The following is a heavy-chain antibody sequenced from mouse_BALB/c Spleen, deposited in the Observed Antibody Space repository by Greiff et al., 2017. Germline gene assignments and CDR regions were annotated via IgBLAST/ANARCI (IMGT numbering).Heavy chain of an antibody. CDR2: ISSGGSYT. CDR1: GFTFSSYA. J-gene: IGHJ2*01. Sequence: EVKLVESGGGLVKPGGSLKLSCAASGFTFSSYAMSWVRQTPEKRLEWVATISSGGSYTYYPDSVKGRFTISRDNAKNTLYLQMSSLRSEDTAMYYCARLVITTGDYWGQGTTLTVSS. CDR3: ARLVITTGDY. D-gene: IGHD1-1*01. V-gene: IGHV5-9-3*01.